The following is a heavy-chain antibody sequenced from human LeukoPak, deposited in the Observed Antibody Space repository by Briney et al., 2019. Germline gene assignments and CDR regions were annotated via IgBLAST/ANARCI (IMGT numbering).Heavy chain of an antibody. CDR2: ISSSSSYI. V-gene: IGHV3-21*01. J-gene: IGHJ5*02. CDR1: GFTFSSYS. Sequence: PGGSLRLSCAAPGFTFSSYSMNWVRQAPGKGLEWVSSISSSSSYIYYADSVKGRFTISRDNAKNSLYLQMNSLRAEDTAVYYCARDGDIVVVPAAPGYWFDPWGQGTLVTVSS. D-gene: IGHD2-2*01. CDR3: ARDGDIVVVPAAPGYWFDP.